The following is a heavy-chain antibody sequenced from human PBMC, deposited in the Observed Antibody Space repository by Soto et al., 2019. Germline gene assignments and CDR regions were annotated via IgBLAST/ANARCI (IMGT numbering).Heavy chain of an antibody. J-gene: IGHJ4*02. V-gene: IGHV3-21*06. CDR2: ISSTTNYI. D-gene: IGHD6-6*01. CDR1: GFTLTRYS. Sequence: EVQMVESGGGLVKPGGSLRLSCAASGFTLTRYSMNWVRQAPGKGLEWVSSISSTTNYIYDGDPRKGRFTISRDNAKNSMYLEMNSLRAEDTAVYYCARDCEYITSNFAYWGQGTLVTVSS. CDR3: ARDCEYITSNFAY.